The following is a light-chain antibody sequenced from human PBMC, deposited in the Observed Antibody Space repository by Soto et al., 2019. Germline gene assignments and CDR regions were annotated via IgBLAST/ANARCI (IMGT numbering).Light chain of an antibody. Sequence: QSVLTQPASVSGSPGQSITISCTGTSSDVGSYNLVSWYQQHPGKAPKLMIYEGSKRPSGISNHFSGSKSGNTASLTISGLQAEDEADYYCSSYAVSNTFVFGGGTKVTVL. CDR3: SSYAVSNTFV. V-gene: IGLV2-23*03. J-gene: IGLJ2*01. CDR1: SSDVGSYNL. CDR2: EGS.